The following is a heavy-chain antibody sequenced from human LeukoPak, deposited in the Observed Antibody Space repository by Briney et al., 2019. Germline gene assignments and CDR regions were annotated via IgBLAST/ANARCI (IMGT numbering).Heavy chain of an antibody. CDR3: VRDDRGFSGYHFAC. CDR1: GFTFSNYA. Sequence: GRSLRLSCIASGFTFSNYAMHWVRQAPGKRPEWVAFISNNGRDKNYADSVQGRFTISRDNSKNTLYLQMDSLRVDDTAIFYCVRDDRGFSGYHFACWGQGTLVTVSS. CDR2: ISNNGRDK. J-gene: IGHJ4*02. V-gene: IGHV3-30*04. D-gene: IGHD5-12*01.